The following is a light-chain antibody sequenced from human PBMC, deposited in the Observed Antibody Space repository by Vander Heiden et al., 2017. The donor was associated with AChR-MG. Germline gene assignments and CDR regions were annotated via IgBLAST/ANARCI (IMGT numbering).Light chain of an antibody. CDR2: DTL. J-gene: IGKJ1*01. CDR1: QSVGTR. V-gene: IGKV3-11*01. Sequence: VLTQPPATMSFSPGEPANLSCRASQSVGTRLAWDRHIPGQPPRLLIFDTLKRAPGIPPRFRGSGSRTDFTLTLGRLEAGDSAVYYCQQRSFWPRTFGPGTHVEV. CDR3: QQRSFWPRT.